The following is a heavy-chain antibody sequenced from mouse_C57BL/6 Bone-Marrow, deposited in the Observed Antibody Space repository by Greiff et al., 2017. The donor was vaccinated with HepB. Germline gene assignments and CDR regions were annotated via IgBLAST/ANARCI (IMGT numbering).Heavy chain of an antibody. CDR3: ARGVIYYYGSSPFDY. Sequence: EVQGVESGGGLVKPGGSLKLSCAASGFTFSDYGMHWVRQAPEKGLEWVAYISSGSSTIYYADTVKGRFTISRDNAKNTLFLQMTSLRSEDTAMYYCARGVIYYYGSSPFDYWGQGTTLTVSS. J-gene: IGHJ2*01. D-gene: IGHD1-1*01. V-gene: IGHV5-17*01. CDR1: GFTFSDYG. CDR2: ISSGSSTI.